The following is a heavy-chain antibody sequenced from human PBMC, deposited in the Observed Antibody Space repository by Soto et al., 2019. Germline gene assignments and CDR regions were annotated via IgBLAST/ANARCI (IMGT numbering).Heavy chain of an antibody. D-gene: IGHD5-18*01. J-gene: IGHJ6*02. CDR2: ISGSGGST. CDR3: AKRGEVTSPDTAMVLYYYGMDV. Sequence: GGSLRLSCAASGFTFSSYAMSWVRQAPGKGLEWVSAISGSGGSTYYADSVKGRFTISRDNSKNTLYLQMNSLRAEDTAVYYCAKRGEVTSPDTAMVLYYYGMDVWGQGTTVTVSS. V-gene: IGHV3-23*01. CDR1: GFTFSSYA.